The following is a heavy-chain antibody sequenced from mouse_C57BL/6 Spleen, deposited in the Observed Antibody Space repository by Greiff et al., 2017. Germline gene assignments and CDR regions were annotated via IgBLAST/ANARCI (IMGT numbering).Heavy chain of an antibody. CDR1: GYAFSSYW. V-gene: IGHV1-80*01. CDR2: IYPGDGDT. J-gene: IGHJ1*03. CDR3: ARASGTRYFDV. Sequence: QVQLKQSGAELVKPGASVKISCKASGYAFSSYWMNWVKQRPGKGLEWIGQIYPGDGDTNYNGKFKGKATLPADKSSSTAYMQRSSLTSEDSAVYFCARASGTRYFDVWGTGTTVTVSS. D-gene: IGHD4-1*01.